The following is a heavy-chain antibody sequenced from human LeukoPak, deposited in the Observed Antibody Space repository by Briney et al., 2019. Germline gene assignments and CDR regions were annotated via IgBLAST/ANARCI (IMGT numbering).Heavy chain of an antibody. CDR3: ARDGDWNYGAGAFDI. J-gene: IGHJ3*02. V-gene: IGHV4-4*07. D-gene: IGHD1-7*01. CDR2: IYSSGST. Sequence: PSETLSLTCTVSGGSISNYYWSWIRQSAGKGLEWIGRIYSSGSTNYNPSLKSRVTMSVDTSKNQFSLKVSSVSAADTAVYYCARDGDWNYGAGAFDIWGQGTMVTVSS. CDR1: GGSISNYY.